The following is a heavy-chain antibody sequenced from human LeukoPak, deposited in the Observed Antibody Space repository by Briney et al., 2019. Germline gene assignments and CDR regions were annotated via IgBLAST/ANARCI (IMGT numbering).Heavy chain of an antibody. CDR1: GFTVSSNY. CDR3: AKVEWLRFNNY. Sequence: GGSLRLSCAASGFTVSSNYMSWVRQAPGKGLEWVSAISGSGGSTYYADSVKGRFTISRDNSKNTLYLQMNSLRAEDTAVYYCAKVEWLRFNNYWGQGTLVTVSS. D-gene: IGHD5-12*01. V-gene: IGHV3-23*01. CDR2: ISGSGGST. J-gene: IGHJ4*02.